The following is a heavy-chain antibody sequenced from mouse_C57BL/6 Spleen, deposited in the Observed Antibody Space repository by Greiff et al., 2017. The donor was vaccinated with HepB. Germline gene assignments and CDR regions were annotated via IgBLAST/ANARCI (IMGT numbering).Heavy chain of an antibody. CDR1: GYAFSSSW. D-gene: IGHD3-2*02. Sequence: VQLQQSGPELVKPGASVKISCKASGYAFSSSWMNWVKQRPGKGLEWIGRIYPGDGDTNYNGKFKGKATLTVNKSSSTAYMQLSSLTSEDSAVYFCAREEGSSGCAYWGRGTLVTVSA. J-gene: IGHJ3*01. CDR3: AREEGSSGCAY. V-gene: IGHV1-82*01. CDR2: IYPGDGDT.